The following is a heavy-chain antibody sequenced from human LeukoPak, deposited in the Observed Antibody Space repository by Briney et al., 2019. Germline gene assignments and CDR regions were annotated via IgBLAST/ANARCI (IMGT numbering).Heavy chain of an antibody. J-gene: IGHJ4*02. CDR1: GGTFSSYA. V-gene: IGHV1-69*05. CDR2: IIPIFGTA. D-gene: IGHD3-10*01. CDR3: ARDKYYGSGSFDY. Sequence: SVKVSCKASGGTFSSYAISWVRQAPGQGLEWMGRIIPIFGTATYARKFQGRVTITTDESTSTAYMELSSLRSEDTAVYYCARDKYYGSGSFDYWGQGTLVTVSS.